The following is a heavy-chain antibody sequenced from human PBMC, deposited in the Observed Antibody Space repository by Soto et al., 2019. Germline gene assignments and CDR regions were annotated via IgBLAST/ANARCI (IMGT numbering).Heavy chain of an antibody. CDR1: GFTFSSYG. V-gene: IGHV3-33*01. Sequence: QVQLVESGGGVVQPGGSLRLSCAASGFTFSSYGMQWVRQAAGKGLEWVAVIWYDGSNKYYADSVKGRFTSSRDNSKNTLYLQMNRLRAEDTAVYYCARERTVPATGLDYWGQGTLVTVSS. J-gene: IGHJ4*02. CDR3: ARERTVPATGLDY. CDR2: IWYDGSNK. D-gene: IGHD2-2*01.